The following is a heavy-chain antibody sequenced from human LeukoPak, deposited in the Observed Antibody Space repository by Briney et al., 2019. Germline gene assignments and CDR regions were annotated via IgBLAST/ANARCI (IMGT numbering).Heavy chain of an antibody. D-gene: IGHD6-13*01. J-gene: IGHJ5*02. V-gene: IGHV5-51*01. CDR3: ARHIATYSSSWTENWFDP. CDR1: GYSFTSYW. Sequence: GESLKISCKGSGYSFTSYWIGWVCQMPGKGLEWMGIIYPGDSDTRYSPSFQGQVTISADKSISTAYLQWSSLKASDTAMYYCARHIATYSSSWTENWFDPWGQGTLVTVSS. CDR2: IYPGDSDT.